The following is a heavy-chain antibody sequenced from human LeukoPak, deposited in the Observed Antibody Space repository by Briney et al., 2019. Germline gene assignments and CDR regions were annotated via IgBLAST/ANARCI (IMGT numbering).Heavy chain of an antibody. D-gene: IGHD2/OR15-2a*01. CDR3: ARRIGYYYYYMDV. V-gene: IGHV4-39*07. Sequence: SETLSLTCTVSGGSISSSSYYWGWIRQPPGKGLEWIGEINHSGITNYNPSLKSRVTISVDTSKNQFSLKLSSVTAADTAVYYCARRIGYYYYYMDVWGKGTTVTVSS. CDR2: INHSGIT. J-gene: IGHJ6*03. CDR1: GGSISSSSYY.